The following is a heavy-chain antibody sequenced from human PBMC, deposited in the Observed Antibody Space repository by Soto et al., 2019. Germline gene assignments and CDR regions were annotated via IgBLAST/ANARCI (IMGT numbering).Heavy chain of an antibody. V-gene: IGHV3-74*01. CDR3: ARRRGSSGWKTNFDY. CDR1: GFTFSSYW. Sequence: EVQLVESGGGLVQPGGSLRLSCAASGFTFSSYWMHWVRQAPGKGLVWVSRINSDGSSTSYADSVKGRFTISRDNAKNTLYLQMNSLRAEDTAVYYCARRRGSSGWKTNFDYWDQGTLVTVSS. D-gene: IGHD6-19*01. CDR2: INSDGSST. J-gene: IGHJ4*02.